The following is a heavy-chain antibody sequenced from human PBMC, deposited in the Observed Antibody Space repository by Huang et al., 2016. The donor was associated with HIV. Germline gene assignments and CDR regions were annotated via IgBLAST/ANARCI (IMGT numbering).Heavy chain of an antibody. D-gene: IGHD2-21*01. Sequence: ITLKESGPTLVTPTQTLTLTCTFSGFSLTTRGGGVVWIRQPPGKALEWLALIFWVDDKRDRPSLKNRRTGNKDTSKIQVVLRMTNMSPADTATYYCAHRIAATDLFDFWGEGTLVAVSS. V-gene: IGHV2-5*02. CDR1: GFSLTTRGGG. CDR2: IFWVDDK. J-gene: IGHJ4*02. CDR3: AHRIAATDLFDF.